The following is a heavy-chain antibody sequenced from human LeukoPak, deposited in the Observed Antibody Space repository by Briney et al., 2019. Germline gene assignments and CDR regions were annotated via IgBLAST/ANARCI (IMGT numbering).Heavy chain of an antibody. J-gene: IGHJ4*02. Sequence: GRSLRLSCAASGFTFDDYAMHWVRQAPGKGLEWVSGISWNSGSIGYADSVKGRFTISRDNAKNSLYLQMNSLRAEDTALYYCAKARSSSVLDYWGQGTLVTVSS. CDR1: GFTFDDYA. CDR2: ISWNSGSI. CDR3: AKARSSSVLDY. V-gene: IGHV3-9*01. D-gene: IGHD6-6*01.